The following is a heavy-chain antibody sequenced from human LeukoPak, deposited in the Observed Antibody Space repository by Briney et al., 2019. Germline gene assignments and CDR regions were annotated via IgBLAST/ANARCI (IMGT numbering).Heavy chain of an antibody. Sequence: GGSLRLSCAASGFTFSSYWMSWVRQAPGEGLEWVAHINQDGSEKYYVDSVKGRFTISRDNSKNTLSLQMNSLRAEDTAVYYCAKGGGIQLWPYYFDYWGQGALVTVSS. J-gene: IGHJ4*02. CDR1: GFTFSSYW. CDR3: AKGGGIQLWPYYFDY. D-gene: IGHD5-18*01. CDR2: INQDGSEK. V-gene: IGHV3-7*03.